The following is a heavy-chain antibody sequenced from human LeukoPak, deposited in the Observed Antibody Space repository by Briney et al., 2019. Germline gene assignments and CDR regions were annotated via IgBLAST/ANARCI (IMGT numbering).Heavy chain of an antibody. CDR2: ISLGDSDT. CDR3: ARRRDYGDYAANGFDP. CDR1: GYSFTSYW. Sequence: GESLKISCNASGYSFTSYWIGWVRHLRRKGLEWMGIISLGDSDTRYSPPFQGQVTISADKSISTAYLQWSSLKASDTDMYYCARRRDYGDYAANGFDPWGQGTLVTVSS. D-gene: IGHD4-17*01. V-gene: IGHV5-51*01. J-gene: IGHJ5*02.